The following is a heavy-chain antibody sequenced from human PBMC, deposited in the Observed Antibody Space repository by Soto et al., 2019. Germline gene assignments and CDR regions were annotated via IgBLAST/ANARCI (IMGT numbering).Heavy chain of an antibody. D-gene: IGHD2-2*01. CDR2: ISGSNIYT. CDR1: GFTFSDYY. V-gene: IGHV3-11*06. J-gene: IGHJ6*01. Sequence: GGSLRLSCAASGFTFSDYYMSWIRQAPGKGLEFISYISGSNIYTNYADSVKGRFTISRDNANNSLYLQMDSLRVEDTAVYYCARDGGEVIPAAIGGGYGMDVWGQGTTVTVSS. CDR3: ARDGGEVIPAAIGGGYGMDV.